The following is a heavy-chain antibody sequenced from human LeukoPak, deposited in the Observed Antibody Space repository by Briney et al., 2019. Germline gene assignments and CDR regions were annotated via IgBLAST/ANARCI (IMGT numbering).Heavy chain of an antibody. Sequence: SETLSLTCAVYGGSFSGYYWSWIRQPPGEGRGWSGEINHSGSTNYNPSLKSRVTISIDTTKNQFSLKLSSVTAADTAVYYCARLRCSSTSCYTGVSPNDAFDIWGQGTMVTVSS. D-gene: IGHD2-2*02. V-gene: IGHV4-34*01. CDR1: GGSFSGYY. J-gene: IGHJ3*02. CDR2: INHSGST. CDR3: ARLRCSSTSCYTGVSPNDAFDI.